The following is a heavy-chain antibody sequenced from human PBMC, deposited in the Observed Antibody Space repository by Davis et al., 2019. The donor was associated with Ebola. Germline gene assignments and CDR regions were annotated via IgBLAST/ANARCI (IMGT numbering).Heavy chain of an antibody. CDR3: ARGHSSGWGSYYFDY. V-gene: IGHV4-59*13. CDR2: IYYSGST. J-gene: IGHJ4*02. D-gene: IGHD6-19*01. Sequence: PSETLSLTCTVSGGSISSYYWSWIRQPPGKGLEWIGYIYYSGSTNYNPSLKSRVTISVDTSKNQFSLKLSSVTAADTAVYYCARGHSSGWGSYYFDYWGQGTLVTVSS. CDR1: GGSISSYY.